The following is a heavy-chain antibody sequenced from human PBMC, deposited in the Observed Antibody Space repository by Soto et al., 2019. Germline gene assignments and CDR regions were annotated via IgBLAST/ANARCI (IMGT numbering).Heavy chain of an antibody. D-gene: IGHD2-15*01. CDR2: ISSSSSYI. V-gene: IGHV3-21*01. CDR3: ARDRITVVVAANYYYYGMDV. J-gene: IGHJ6*02. CDR1: GFTFSSYS. Sequence: GGSLRLSCAASGFTFSSYSMNWVRQAPGKGLEWVSSISSSSSYIYYADSVKGRFTISRDNAKNSLYLQMNSLRAEDTAVYYCARDRITVVVAANYYYYGMDVWGQGTTVTGLL.